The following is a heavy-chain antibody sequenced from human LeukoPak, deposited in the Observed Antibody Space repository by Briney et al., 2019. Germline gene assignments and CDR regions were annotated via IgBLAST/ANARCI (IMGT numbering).Heavy chain of an antibody. J-gene: IGHJ4*02. CDR2: ISYDGSNK. Sequence: PGRSLRLPCAASGFTFSSYAMHWVRQAPGKGLEWVAVISYDGSNKYYADSVKGRFTISRDNSKNTLYLQMNSLRAEDTAVYYCARGQCGYWGQGTLVTVSS. CDR3: ARGQCGY. CDR1: GFTFSSYA. D-gene: IGHD2-21*01. V-gene: IGHV3-30-3*01.